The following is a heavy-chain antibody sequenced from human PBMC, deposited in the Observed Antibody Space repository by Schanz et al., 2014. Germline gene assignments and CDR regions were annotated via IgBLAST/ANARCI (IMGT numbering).Heavy chain of an antibody. CDR1: GFTMITYA. CDR2: ITYDGSNT. D-gene: IGHD2-2*01. J-gene: IGHJ4*02. Sequence: QLLESGGDSVQPGGSLRLSCAASGFTMITYAMHWVRQPPGKGLEWVAIITYDGSNTYHADSVKGRFTISRDNSKNTLYLQMNSLRAEDTAVYYCIRGDIMVVPVAHFWGQGILVTVSS. V-gene: IGHV3-30*04. CDR3: IRGDIMVVPVAHF.